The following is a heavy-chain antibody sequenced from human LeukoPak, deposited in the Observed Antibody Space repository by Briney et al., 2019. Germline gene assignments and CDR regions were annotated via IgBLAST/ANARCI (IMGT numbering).Heavy chain of an antibody. CDR3: ARDEFGSFGEFSY. CDR2: ISYDGSNK. CDR1: GFTFSSYA. D-gene: IGHD3-10*01. Sequence: GGSLRLSCAASGFTFSSYAMHWVRQAPGKGLEWVAVISYDGSNKYYADSVKGRFTISRDNSKNTVYLQMNSLRSEDTAVYYCARDEFGSFGEFSYWGQGTLVTVSS. J-gene: IGHJ4*02. V-gene: IGHV3-33*08.